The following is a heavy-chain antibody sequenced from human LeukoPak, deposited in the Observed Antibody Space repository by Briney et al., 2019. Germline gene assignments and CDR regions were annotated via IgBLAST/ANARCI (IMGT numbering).Heavy chain of an antibody. Sequence: SETLSLTCSVSGGSISRSSYYWGWIRQPPGKGLEWIGSLYNTESTYYNPSLQSRVTISVDTSKNQFSLKLSSVTAADTAVYYCARDLKEGYSYGKEYYYYYYMDVWGKGTTVTVSS. V-gene: IGHV4-39*07. J-gene: IGHJ6*03. CDR2: LYNTEST. CDR3: ARDLKEGYSYGKEYYYYYYMDV. D-gene: IGHD5-18*01. CDR1: GGSISRSSYY.